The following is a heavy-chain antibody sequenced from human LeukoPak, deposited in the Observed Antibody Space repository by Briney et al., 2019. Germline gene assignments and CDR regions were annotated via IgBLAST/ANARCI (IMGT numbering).Heavy chain of an antibody. CDR1: GGSISSYY. J-gene: IGHJ4*02. CDR2: IYTSGST. D-gene: IGHD5-12*01. CDR3: ARDILPSYSGYDRTLPDY. V-gene: IGHV4-4*07. Sequence: SETLSLTCTVSGGSISSYYWSWIRQPAGKGLEWIGRIYTSGSTNYNPSLKSRVTMSVDTSKNQFSLKLGSVTAADTAVYYCARDILPSYSGYDRTLPDYWGQGTLVTVSS.